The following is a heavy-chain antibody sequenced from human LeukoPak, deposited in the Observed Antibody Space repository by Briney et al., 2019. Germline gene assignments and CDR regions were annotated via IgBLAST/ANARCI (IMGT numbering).Heavy chain of an antibody. D-gene: IGHD5-24*01. V-gene: IGHV1-69*06. CDR1: GYTFTSYY. CDR2: IIPIFGTA. CDR3: ARRRWPGVFDY. Sequence: ASVKVSCKASGYTFTSYYMHWVRQAPGQGLEWMGGIIPIFGTANYAQKFQGRVTITADKSTSTAYMELSSLRSEDTAVYYCARRRWPGVFDYWGQGTLVTVSS. J-gene: IGHJ4*02.